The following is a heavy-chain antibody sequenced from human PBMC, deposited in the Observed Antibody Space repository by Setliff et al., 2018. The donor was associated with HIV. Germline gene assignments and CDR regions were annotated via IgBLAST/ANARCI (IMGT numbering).Heavy chain of an antibody. D-gene: IGHD2-15*01. CDR2: IIPIFNTE. CDR1: GGTFSSYS. V-gene: IGHV1-69*13. CDR3: ARGSGGYCSGGSCYFGFGLAL. J-gene: IGHJ6*02. Sequence: SVKVSCKASGGTFSSYSITWVRQAPGQGLEWMGGIIPIFNTENYAQKFQGRVTITADESTSTAYMELSSLGSEDTAVYYCARGSGGYCSGGSCYFGFGLALWGQGTTVTVSS.